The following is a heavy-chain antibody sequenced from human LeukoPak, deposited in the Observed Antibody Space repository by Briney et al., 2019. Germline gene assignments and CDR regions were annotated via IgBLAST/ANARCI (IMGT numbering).Heavy chain of an antibody. CDR2: INPNSGGT. CDR1: GYTFTGYH. J-gene: IGHJ4*02. Sequence: ASVKVSCKASGYTFTGYHMHWVRQAPGQGLEWMGWINPNSGGTNYAQKFQGRVTMTRDTSISTAYMELSRLRSDDTAVYYCARVPSSGWNYDYWGQGTLVTVSS. V-gene: IGHV1-2*02. CDR3: ARVPSSGWNYDY. D-gene: IGHD6-19*01.